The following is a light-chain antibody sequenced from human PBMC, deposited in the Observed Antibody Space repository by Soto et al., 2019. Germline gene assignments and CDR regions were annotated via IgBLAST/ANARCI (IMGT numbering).Light chain of an antibody. CDR3: AAWHDSLNGWV. CDR2: EVD. CDR1: SSDVGDYKY. Sequence: QSVLTQPPSASGSPGQSVTISCTGTSSDVGDYKYVSWYQQHPGKAPKLMIYEVDKRPSGVPDRFSGSKSGNTASLAVSGLQAEDEADYYCAAWHDSLNGWVFGGGTKLTVL. V-gene: IGLV2-8*01. J-gene: IGLJ3*02.